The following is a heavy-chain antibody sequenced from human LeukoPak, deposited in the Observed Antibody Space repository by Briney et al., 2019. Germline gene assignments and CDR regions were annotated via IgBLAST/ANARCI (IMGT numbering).Heavy chain of an antibody. CDR3: ARDHGGSYRLLDY. D-gene: IGHD1-26*01. V-gene: IGHV3-7*01. Sequence: GGSLRLSCTASGFNFNDYYMSWVRQAPGKGLEWVAIVNQGATQKYYVDSVKGRFTISRDNAENSLYLQMNSLRADDTAVYYCARDHGGSYRLLDYWGQGALVTVSS. CDR1: GFNFNDYY. J-gene: IGHJ4*02. CDR2: VNQGATQK.